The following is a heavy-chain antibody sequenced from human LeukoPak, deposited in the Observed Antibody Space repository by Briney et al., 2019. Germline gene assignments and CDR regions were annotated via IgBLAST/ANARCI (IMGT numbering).Heavy chain of an antibody. Sequence: ASMKVSCRASGYTFTSYGISWVRQAPGQGLEWMGWISAYNGNTNYAQKLQGRVTMTTDTSTSTAYMELRSLRSDDTAVYYCAKSGLDTAMIYFDYWGQGTLVTVSS. D-gene: IGHD5-18*01. V-gene: IGHV1-18*01. CDR1: GYTFTSYG. CDR3: AKSGLDTAMIYFDY. CDR2: ISAYNGNT. J-gene: IGHJ4*02.